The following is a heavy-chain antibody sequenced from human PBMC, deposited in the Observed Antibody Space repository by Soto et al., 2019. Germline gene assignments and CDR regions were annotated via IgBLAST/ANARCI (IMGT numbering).Heavy chain of an antibody. CDR2: IYPGDSDT. Sequence: GESLKISCKGSGYSFTSYWIAWVRQMPGKGLEWMGIIYPGDSDTRYSPSFQGQATISADKSISTAYLQWSSLKASDTAIYYCARPRSGSYRLDYYGMDVWGQGTTVTVSS. CDR3: ARPRSGSYRLDYYGMDV. V-gene: IGHV5-51*01. J-gene: IGHJ6*02. D-gene: IGHD3-10*01. CDR1: GYSFTSYW.